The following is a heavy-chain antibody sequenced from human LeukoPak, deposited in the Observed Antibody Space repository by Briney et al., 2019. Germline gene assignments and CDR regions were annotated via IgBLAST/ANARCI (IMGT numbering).Heavy chain of an antibody. CDR3: ARIRWELLPDY. CDR1: GYTFTDYY. Sequence: SCKASGYTFTDYYIHWVRQAPGQGLEWVSYISNSGNTIYYADSVKGRFTISRDNAKNSLYLQMNNLRAEDTAVYYCARIRWELLPDYWGQGTLVTVSS. CDR2: ISNSGNTI. J-gene: IGHJ4*02. D-gene: IGHD1-26*01. V-gene: IGHV3-11*04.